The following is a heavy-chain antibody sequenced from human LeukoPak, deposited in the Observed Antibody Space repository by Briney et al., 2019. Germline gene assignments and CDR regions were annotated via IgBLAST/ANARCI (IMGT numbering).Heavy chain of an antibody. J-gene: IGHJ4*02. V-gene: IGHV3-21*01. CDR1: GFTFSSYS. CDR3: GITDHPILYCFDY. D-gene: IGHD1-20*01. CDR2: ISSSSSYI. Sequence: PGGSLRLSCAASGFTFSSYSMNWVRQAPGKGLEWVSSISSSSSYIYYADSVKGRFTISRDNAKNSLYLQMNSLRAEDTAVYYGGITDHPILYCFDYCGQGTLVTVYS.